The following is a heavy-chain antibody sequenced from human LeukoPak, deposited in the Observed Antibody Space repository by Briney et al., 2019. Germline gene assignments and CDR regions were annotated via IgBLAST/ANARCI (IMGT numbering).Heavy chain of an antibody. Sequence: GGSLRLSCAAPGFTFSSYGMHWVRQAPGKGLEWVAFIRYDGSNKYYADSVKGRFTISRDNSKNTLYLQMNSLRAEDTAVYYCANGGIAAAVTDYWGQGTLVTVSS. CDR3: ANGGIAAAVTDY. CDR1: GFTFSSYG. CDR2: IRYDGSNK. J-gene: IGHJ4*02. D-gene: IGHD6-13*01. V-gene: IGHV3-30*02.